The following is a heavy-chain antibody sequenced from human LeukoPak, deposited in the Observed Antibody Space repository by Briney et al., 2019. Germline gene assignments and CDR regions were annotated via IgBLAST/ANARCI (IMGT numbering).Heavy chain of an antibody. J-gene: IGHJ6*02. CDR1: GYTFTGYY. V-gene: IGHV1-2*02. Sequence: ASVRVSCKASGYTFTGYYMHWVRQAPGQGLEWMGWINPNSGGTNYAQKFQGRVTMTRDTSISTAYMELSRLRSDDTAAYYCARDLDCSSTSCYTSDYYYYYGMDVRGQGTTVTVSS. CDR2: INPNSGGT. CDR3: ARDLDCSSTSCYTSDYYYYYGMDV. D-gene: IGHD2-2*02.